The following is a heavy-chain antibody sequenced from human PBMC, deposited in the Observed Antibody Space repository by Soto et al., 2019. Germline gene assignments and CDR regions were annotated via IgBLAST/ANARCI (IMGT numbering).Heavy chain of an antibody. V-gene: IGHV2-5*02. Sequence: QITLKESGPTLVILTQTLTLTCAFSGFSLSTRGVGVGWIRQPPGKALEWLAVIYWDDSKHYSPSLRSRLTITKDTSKNQVVLTMTNMVPMDTGKYYCAHQGPEDWPLDYWGQGTLVTVSS. CDR2: IYWDDSK. CDR1: GFSLSTRGVG. CDR3: AHQGPEDWPLDY. D-gene: IGHD3-9*01. J-gene: IGHJ4*02.